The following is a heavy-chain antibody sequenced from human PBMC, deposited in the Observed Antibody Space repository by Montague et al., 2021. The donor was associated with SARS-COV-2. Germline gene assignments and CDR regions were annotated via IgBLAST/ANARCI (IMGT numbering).Heavy chain of an antibody. V-gene: IGHV3-30*04. D-gene: IGHD6-13*01. J-gene: IGHJ6*04. Sequence: SLRLSCAASGFTLSSYAMHWVRQAPGKGLEWVAVISYDGSNKYYADSVKGRFTISRDNSKNTLYLQMNSLRAEDTAVYYCARDWRESSSWYRLRNYYYCMAVGGKGPTVTVPP. CDR1: GFTLSSYA. CDR3: ARDWRESSSWYRLRNYYYCMAV. CDR2: ISYDGSNK.